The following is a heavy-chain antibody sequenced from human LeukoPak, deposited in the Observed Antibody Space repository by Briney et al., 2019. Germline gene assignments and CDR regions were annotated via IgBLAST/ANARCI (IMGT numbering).Heavy chain of an antibody. Sequence: PWETQSLTCTVSGGSISSYYWSWIRQPPGKGLEWIGYIFYSGSTNYNPSLKSRVTILVDTSKNQFSLNLSSVTAADTAVYYCARGARGSYSYWGQRTLVTVSS. CDR1: GGSISSYY. J-gene: IGHJ4*02. V-gene: IGHV4-59*08. CDR3: ARGARGSYSY. CDR2: IFYSGST. D-gene: IGHD1-26*01.